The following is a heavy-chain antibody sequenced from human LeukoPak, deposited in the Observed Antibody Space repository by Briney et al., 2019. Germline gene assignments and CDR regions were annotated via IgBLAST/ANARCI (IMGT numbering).Heavy chain of an antibody. CDR2: ISYRGRT. CDR1: GGSISSLY. Sequence: SETLSLTCTVSGGSISSLYWSWLRQPPGKGLEWIGYISYRGRTNYNPPLKSRVTISVDTSKNQFSLRVSSVTAADTAVYYCARDYYYDSSSEDAFDIWGQGTMVTVST. D-gene: IGHD3-22*01. CDR3: ARDYYYDSSSEDAFDI. V-gene: IGHV4-59*11. J-gene: IGHJ3*02.